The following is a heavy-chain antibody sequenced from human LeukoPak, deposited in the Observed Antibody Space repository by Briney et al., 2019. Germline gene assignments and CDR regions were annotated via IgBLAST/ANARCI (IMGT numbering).Heavy chain of an antibody. CDR2: MNPNSGNT. D-gene: IGHD6-13*01. Sequence: ASVKVSCKASGYTFTSYDINWVRQATGQGLEWMGWMNPNSGNTGYAQKFQGRVTITRNTSISTAYMELSSLRSEDTAVYYCATAVRSGYSSSWPRGAFDIWGQGTMVTVSS. V-gene: IGHV1-8*03. J-gene: IGHJ3*02. CDR3: ATAVRSGYSSSWPRGAFDI. CDR1: GYTFTSYD.